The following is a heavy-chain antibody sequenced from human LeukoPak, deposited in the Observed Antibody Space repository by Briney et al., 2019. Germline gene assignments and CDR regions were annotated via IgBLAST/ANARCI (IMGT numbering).Heavy chain of an antibody. CDR1: GGTFSSYA. CDR2: INAGHGNT. D-gene: IGHD1-14*01. V-gene: IGHV1-3*01. CDR3: ARGAGFAEPLPEY. J-gene: IGHJ4*02. Sequence: GASVKVSCKASGGTFSSYAISWVRQAPGQRLEWMGWINAGHGNTKYSQKFQGRVTITRDTSASTAYMELSSLRSEDTAVYYCARGAGFAEPLPEYWGQGTLLTVSS.